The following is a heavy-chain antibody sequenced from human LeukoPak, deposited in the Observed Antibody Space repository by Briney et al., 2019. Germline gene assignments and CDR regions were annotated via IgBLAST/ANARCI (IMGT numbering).Heavy chain of an antibody. CDR1: GGSFSGYY. Sequence: SETLSLTCAVYGGSFSGYYWSWIRQPPGKGLEWTGEINHSGSTNYNPSLKSRVTISVDTSKNQFSLKLSSVTAADTAVYYCARGVVLLWFGESEGNWFDPWGQGTLVTVSS. CDR3: ARGVVLLWFGESEGNWFDP. D-gene: IGHD3-10*01. J-gene: IGHJ5*02. V-gene: IGHV4-34*01. CDR2: INHSGST.